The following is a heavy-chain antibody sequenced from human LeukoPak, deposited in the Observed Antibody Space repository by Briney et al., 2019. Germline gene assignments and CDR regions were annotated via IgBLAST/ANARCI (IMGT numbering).Heavy chain of an antibody. CDR2: IYYSGST. J-gene: IGHJ5*02. V-gene: IGHV4-39*01. CDR1: GGSISSSSYY. Sequence: PSETLSLTCTVSGGSISSSSYYWGWIRQPPGKGLEWIGGIYYSGSTYYNPSLKSRVTISVDTSKNQFSLKLSSVTAADTAVYYCASEIVVVVAATRRFDPWGQGTLVTVSS. CDR3: ASEIVVVVAATRRFDP. D-gene: IGHD2-15*01.